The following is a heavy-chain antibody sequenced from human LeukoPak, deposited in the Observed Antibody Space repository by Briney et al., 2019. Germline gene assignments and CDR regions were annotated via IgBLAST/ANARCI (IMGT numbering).Heavy chain of an antibody. CDR1: GYTFTGYY. D-gene: IGHD3-22*01. CDR3: ARGPYYYDSSGYYYYAFDI. CDR2: INPNSGGT. V-gene: IGHV1-2*02. Sequence: ASVKVSCKASGYTFTGYYMHWVRQAPGQGLEWMGWINPNSGGTNYAQKFQGRVTMTRDTSISTAYMELSRLRSDDTAVYYCARGPYYYDSSGYYYYAFDIWGEGTKVTVSS. J-gene: IGHJ3*02.